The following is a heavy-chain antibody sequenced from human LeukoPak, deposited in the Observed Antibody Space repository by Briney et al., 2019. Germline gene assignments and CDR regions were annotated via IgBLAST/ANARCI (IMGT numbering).Heavy chain of an antibody. J-gene: IGHJ4*02. CDR2: ITDGGDAT. Sequence: GGSLRLSCAASGFTFSNSAMSWVRQAPGKGLEWVSGITDGGDATYYADSVKGRFTISKDFYRKTVFPQKNSLRAEDTALYYCAKGYKGYVWGSSRYSGTYHYDYWGQGTLVTVSS. V-gene: IGHV3-23*01. CDR3: AKGYKGYVWGSSRYSGTYHYDY. D-gene: IGHD3-16*02. CDR1: GFTFSNSA.